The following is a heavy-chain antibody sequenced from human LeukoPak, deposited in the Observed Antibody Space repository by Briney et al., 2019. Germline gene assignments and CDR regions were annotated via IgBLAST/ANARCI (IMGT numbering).Heavy chain of an antibody. CDR3: AKRGRYGSGSYYNSLYGMDV. CDR1: GFTFDDYA. D-gene: IGHD3-10*01. Sequence: GGSLRLSCAASGFTFDDYAMHWVRQAPGKGLEWVSGISGSGGSTYYADSVKGRFTISRDNSKNTLYLQMSSLRAEDTAVYYCAKRGRYGSGSYYNSLYGMDVWGQGTTVTVSS. V-gene: IGHV3-23*01. CDR2: ISGSGGST. J-gene: IGHJ6*02.